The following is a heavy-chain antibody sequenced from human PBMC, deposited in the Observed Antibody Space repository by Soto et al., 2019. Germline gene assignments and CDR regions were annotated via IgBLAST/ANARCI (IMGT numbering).Heavy chain of an antibody. D-gene: IGHD6-6*01. V-gene: IGHV1-69*02. CDR3: ARAAGSSITVFKY. J-gene: IGHJ4*02. CDR2: IIPILGIA. CDR1: GGTFSSYT. Sequence: GASVKVSCKASGGTFSSYTISWVRQAPGQGLEWMGRIIPILGIANYAQKFQGRVTITADKSTSTAYMELSSLRSEDTAVYYCARAAGSSITVFKYWGQGTLVTVSS.